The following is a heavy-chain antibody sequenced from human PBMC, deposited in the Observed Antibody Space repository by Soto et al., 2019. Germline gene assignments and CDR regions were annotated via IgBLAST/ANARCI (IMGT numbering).Heavy chain of an antibody. Sequence: ASVKVSCKASGYTFTSYGISWVRQAPGQGLEWMGWISAYNGNTNYAQKLQGRVTMTTDTSTSTAYMELRSLRSDDTAVYYCVGEYYYDSSGYYTDAFDIWGRGTMVTVSS. D-gene: IGHD3-22*01. J-gene: IGHJ3*02. CDR2: ISAYNGNT. V-gene: IGHV1-18*01. CDR1: GYTFTSYG. CDR3: VGEYYYDSSGYYTDAFDI.